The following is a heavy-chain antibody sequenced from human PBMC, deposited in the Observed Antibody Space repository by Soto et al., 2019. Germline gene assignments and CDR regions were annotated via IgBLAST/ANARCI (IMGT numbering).Heavy chain of an antibody. CDR1: GGSITSYY. CDR3: ATGRVYFGSEY. J-gene: IGHJ4*02. CDR2: IYYNGNI. Sequence: QVQLQESGPGLVKPLETLSLTCTVPGGSITSYYWSWVRQPPGKGLEWIGYIYYNGNINYSPSRKSRLTISLDTSKNQFSLRLSSVTAADTAVYYCATGRVYFGSEYWGQGTLVTVSS. V-gene: IGHV4-59*01. D-gene: IGHD3-10*01.